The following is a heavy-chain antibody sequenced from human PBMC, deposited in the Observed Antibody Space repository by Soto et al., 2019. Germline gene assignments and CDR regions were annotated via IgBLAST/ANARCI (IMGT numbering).Heavy chain of an antibody. CDR1: GGSFSGYY. CDR2: INHSGST. CDR3: ARGTKNRYSGRGYSYGGSPFDY. V-gene: IGHV4-34*01. Sequence: SETLSLTCAVYGGSFSGYYWSWIRQPPGKGLEWIGEINHSGSTNYNPSLKSRVTISVDTSKNQFSLKLSSVTAADTAVYYCARGTKNRYSGRGYSYGGSPFDYWGQGTLVTVSS. D-gene: IGHD5-18*01. J-gene: IGHJ4*02.